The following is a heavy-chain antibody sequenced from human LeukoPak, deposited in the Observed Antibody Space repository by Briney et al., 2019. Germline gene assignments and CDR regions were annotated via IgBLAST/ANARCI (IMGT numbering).Heavy chain of an antibody. CDR1: GGSITSDAYF. D-gene: IGHD3-10*01. J-gene: IGHJ4*02. CDR2: FFYSGAT. CDR3: AREVPIVRGLRWDY. V-gene: IGHV4-31*03. Sequence: PSETLSLTCTVSGGSITSDAYFWSWIRQLPGKGLEWIGYFFYSGATYYNPSLKSRLTISVDGSKNQFSLKLRSVTAADTAVYYCAREVPIVRGLRWDYWGQGTLVTVSS.